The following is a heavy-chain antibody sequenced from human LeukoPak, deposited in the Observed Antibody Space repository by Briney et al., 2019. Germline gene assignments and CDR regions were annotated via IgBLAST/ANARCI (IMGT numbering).Heavy chain of an antibody. J-gene: IGHJ5*02. CDR2: ISYTGNT. CDR1: GGSISPYF. V-gene: IGHV4-59*01. Sequence: PSETLSLTCTVSGGSISPYFWSWIRQPPGKGLEWIGYISYTGNTNYNPSLKSRVTISVDTSKNQFSLQLTSVTAADTAVYYCARDDYRGVTNFDPWGQETLVTVSS. D-gene: IGHD3-10*01. CDR3: ARDDYRGVTNFDP.